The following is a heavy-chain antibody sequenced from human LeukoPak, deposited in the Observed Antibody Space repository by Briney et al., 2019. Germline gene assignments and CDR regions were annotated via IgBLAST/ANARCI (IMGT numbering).Heavy chain of an antibody. Sequence: SETLSLTCTVSGGSVSSGSYYGRWIRQPPGKGLEWIGNIYYTGSTNYNPSLKSRVTISVDTSKNQFSLKLSSVTAADTAVYYCARGPPDGDYFDYWGQGTLVTVSS. CDR1: GGSVSSGSYY. J-gene: IGHJ4*02. CDR2: IYYTGST. CDR3: ARGPPDGDYFDY. D-gene: IGHD4-17*01. V-gene: IGHV4-61*01.